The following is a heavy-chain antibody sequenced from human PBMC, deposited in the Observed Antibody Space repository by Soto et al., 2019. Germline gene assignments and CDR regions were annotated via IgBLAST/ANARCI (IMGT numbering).Heavy chain of an antibody. Sequence: QVQLQESGPGLVKPSETLSLTCTVSGGSISSYYWSWIRQPPGKGLEWIGYIYYSGRNNYNPSLTSRVTISVDTSKNQFSLKLSSVTAADTAVYYCARGYCSSTSCYIWDNWFDLWGQGTLVNVSS. J-gene: IGHJ5*02. D-gene: IGHD2-2*02. CDR1: GGSISSYY. CDR3: ARGYCSSTSCYIWDNWFDL. V-gene: IGHV4-59*01. CDR2: IYYSGRN.